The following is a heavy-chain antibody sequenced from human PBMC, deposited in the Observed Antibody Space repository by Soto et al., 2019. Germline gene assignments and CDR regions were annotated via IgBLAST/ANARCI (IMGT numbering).Heavy chain of an antibody. D-gene: IGHD2-15*01. CDR2: IYSGGGT. Sequence: GGSLRLSCAASGFTVSSNYMSWVRQAPGKGLEWVSVIYSGGGTYYPDSVKGRFTISRDNSKNPLYLQMTSLRAEDTAVYYCARDGGNYYYYYMDVWGKGTTVTVSS. J-gene: IGHJ6*03. CDR1: GFTVSSNY. V-gene: IGHV3-53*01. CDR3: ARDGGNYYYYYMDV.